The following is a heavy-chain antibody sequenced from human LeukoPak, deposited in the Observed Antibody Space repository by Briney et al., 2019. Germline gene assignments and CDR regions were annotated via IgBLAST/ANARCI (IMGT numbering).Heavy chain of an antibody. D-gene: IGHD4-17*01. J-gene: IGHJ6*02. Sequence: SETLSLTCAVYGGSFSGYYWSWIRQPPGKGPEWIGEINHSGSTNYNPSLKSRVTISVDTSKNQFSLKLSSVTAADTAVYYCARGHGDYEPYYYYYGMDVWGQGTTVTVSS. CDR3: ARGHGDYEPYYYYYGMDV. CDR1: GGSFSGYY. V-gene: IGHV4-34*01. CDR2: INHSGST.